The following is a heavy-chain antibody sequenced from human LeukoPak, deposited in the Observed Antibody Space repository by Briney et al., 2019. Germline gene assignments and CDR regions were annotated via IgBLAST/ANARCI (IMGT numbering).Heavy chain of an antibody. CDR2: INSDGSST. V-gene: IGHV3-74*01. J-gene: IGHJ6*02. CDR3: ARGAPPSFDWLFPTSAHYGMDV. D-gene: IGHD3-9*01. Sequence: GGSLRLSCAASGFTFSSYWMHWVRQAPGKGLVWVSRINSDGSSTSYADSVKGRFTISRDNAKNTLYLQMNSLRAEDTAVYYCARGAPPSFDWLFPTSAHYGMDVWGQGTTVTVSS. CDR1: GFTFSSYW.